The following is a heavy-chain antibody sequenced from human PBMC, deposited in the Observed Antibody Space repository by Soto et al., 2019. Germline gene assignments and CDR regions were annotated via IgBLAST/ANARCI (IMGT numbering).Heavy chain of an antibody. CDR1: RFTFGFIFNDYG. CDR2: ISYDATKT. V-gene: IGHV3-30*03. J-gene: IGHJ4*02. D-gene: IGHD4-17*01. Sequence: QVHLVESGGGVVQPGGSLRLSCTASRFTFGFIFNDYGIHWVRQAPGRGPEWVALISYDATKTYYPDSVRGRFTISRDHSKNTGYLQMNSLRPEYTAIYYCARHGAGKYFDYWGQGNVVTVSS. CDR3: ARHGAGKYFDY.